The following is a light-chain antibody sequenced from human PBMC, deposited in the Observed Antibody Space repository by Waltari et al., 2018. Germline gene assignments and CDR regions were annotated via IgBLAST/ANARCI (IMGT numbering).Light chain of an antibody. V-gene: IGLV2-14*03. Sequence: QSALSQQPASVSGFPGQSIPISCTGGKRDLVGYNFVAWHQQHPGKVPKLIIYDVSYRPSGVSSRFSGSKSGNTASLTISGLQAEDEADYYCSSYANSNTLLFGGGTKLAVL. CDR2: DVS. J-gene: IGLJ2*01. CDR1: KRDLVGYNF. CDR3: SSYANSNTLL.